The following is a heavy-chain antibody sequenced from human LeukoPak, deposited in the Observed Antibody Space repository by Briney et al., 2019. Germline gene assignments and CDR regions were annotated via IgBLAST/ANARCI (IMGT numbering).Heavy chain of an antibody. CDR1: GGSFSGYY. CDR3: ARGGTRSHYYYYGMDV. CDR2: INHSGST. Sequence: SETLSLTCAVYGGSFSGYYWSWIRQPPGKGLEWIGEINHSGSTNCNPSLKSRVTISVDTSKNQFSLKLSSVTAADTAVYYCARGGTRSHYYYYGMDVWGQGTTVTVSS. V-gene: IGHV4-34*01. J-gene: IGHJ6*02. D-gene: IGHD2-2*01.